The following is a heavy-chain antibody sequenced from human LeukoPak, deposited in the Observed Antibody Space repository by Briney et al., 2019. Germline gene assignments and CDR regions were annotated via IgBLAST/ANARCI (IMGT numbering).Heavy chain of an antibody. CDR3: ARGGWSVDY. D-gene: IGHD6-19*01. CDR2: IYYNGKT. V-gene: IGHV4-59*08. J-gene: IGHJ4*02. CDR1: GGSMSSYY. Sequence: PSETLSLTCTVSGGSMSSYYWSWIRQPPGKGLEWIGYIYYNGKTNYSPFLNSRVTISVDTSRNQFSLKLNSVTAADTAVYYCARGGWSVDYWGQGTLVTVSS.